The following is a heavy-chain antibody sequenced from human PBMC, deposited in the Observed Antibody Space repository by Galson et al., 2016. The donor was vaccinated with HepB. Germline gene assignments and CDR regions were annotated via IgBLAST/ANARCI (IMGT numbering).Heavy chain of an antibody. D-gene: IGHD1-26*01. J-gene: IGHJ4*02. CDR2: ISGSGGNT. CDR3: ARVYSGNYEVQFDY. CDR1: GLTFSSYA. V-gene: IGHV3-23*01. Sequence: SLRLSCAASGLTFSSYAMSWVRQAPGKGLEWVSFISGSGGNTNFADFVKGRFTISRDNSKNTLYLEMNSLRPEDTAVYNCARVYSGNYEVQFDYWGQGTLVTVSS.